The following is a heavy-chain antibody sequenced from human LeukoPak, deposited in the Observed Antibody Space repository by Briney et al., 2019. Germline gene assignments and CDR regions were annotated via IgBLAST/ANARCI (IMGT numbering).Heavy chain of an antibody. D-gene: IGHD5-18*01. V-gene: IGHV1-2*02. CDR1: GYIFTGYY. CDR3: ARAGYSYGYHSHHYYYYMDV. Sequence: GASVKVSCKASGYIFTGYYMHWVRQAPGHGLEWMGWINPNSGDTNYAQMFQCRVTMTRDTSISTASMELSSLRSEDTAVYYCARAGYSYGYHSHHYYYYMDVWGKATTVTVSS. CDR2: INPNSGDT. J-gene: IGHJ6*03.